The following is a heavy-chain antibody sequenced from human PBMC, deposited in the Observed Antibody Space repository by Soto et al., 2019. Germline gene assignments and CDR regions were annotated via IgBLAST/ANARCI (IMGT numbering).Heavy chain of an antibody. J-gene: IGHJ4*02. CDR2: IYYSGST. CDR3: ARVLFVDYYDSSGYYLDY. CDR1: GGSISSYY. Sequence: SETLSLTCTVSGGSISSYYWSWIRQPPGKGLEWIGYIYYSGSTNYNPSLKSRVTISVDTSKNQFSLKLSSVTAADTAVYYCARVLFVDYYDSSGYYLDYWGQGALVTVSA. V-gene: IGHV4-59*01. D-gene: IGHD3-22*01.